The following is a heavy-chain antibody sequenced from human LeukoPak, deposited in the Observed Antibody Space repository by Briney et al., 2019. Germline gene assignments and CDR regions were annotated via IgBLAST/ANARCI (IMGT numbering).Heavy chain of an antibody. J-gene: IGHJ4*02. V-gene: IGHV3-21*06. CDR2: ISSSSSYI. D-gene: IGHD2-2*01. CDR3: ARRYCSSSSCYDYFDY. Sequence: NPGGSLRLSCAASGFTFSSYSMNWVRQAPGKGLEWVSSISSSSSYIYYADSVKGRFTISRDNAKNSLYLQMNSLRVDDTAVYYCARRYCSSSSCYDYFDYWGQGTLVTVSP. CDR1: GFTFSSYS.